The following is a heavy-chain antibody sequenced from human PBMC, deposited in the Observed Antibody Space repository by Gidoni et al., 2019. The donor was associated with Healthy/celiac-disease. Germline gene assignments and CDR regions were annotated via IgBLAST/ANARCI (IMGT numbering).Heavy chain of an antibody. CDR2: ISYDGSNK. V-gene: IGHV3-30-3*01. Sequence: QVQLVESGGGVVQPGRSLRLSCAASGFTFSSYAMHWVRQAPGKGLEWVAVISYDGSNKYYADSVKGRFTISRDNSKNTLYLQMNSLRAEDTAVYYCARSRYYYYYMDVWGKGTTVTVSS. J-gene: IGHJ6*03. CDR1: GFTFSSYA. CDR3: ARSRYYYYYMDV.